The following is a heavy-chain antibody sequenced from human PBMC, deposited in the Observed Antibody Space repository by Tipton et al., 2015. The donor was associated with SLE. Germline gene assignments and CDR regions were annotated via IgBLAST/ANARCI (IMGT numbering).Heavy chain of an antibody. CDR2: ISYSENT. V-gene: IGHV4-39*07. CDR1: GDSISSSGYQ. CDR3: ARAVYYFDF. Sequence: TLSLTCTVFGDSISSSGYQWGWIRQPPGKGLEWIGRISYSENTYYNPSLRSRVTLLLDMSKNQFSLKLSPVTAADTAVYYCARAVYYFDFWGHGILVTVSS. J-gene: IGHJ4*01.